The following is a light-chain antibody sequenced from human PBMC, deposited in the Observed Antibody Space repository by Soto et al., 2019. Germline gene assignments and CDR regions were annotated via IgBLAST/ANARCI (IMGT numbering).Light chain of an antibody. CDR2: GAT. CDR1: QSVSSN. CDR3: QQYNYWPSWT. V-gene: IGKV3-15*01. J-gene: IGKJ1*01. Sequence: EIVMAQSPAALSVSPGERATLCCRASQSVSSNLAWYQQKPGQAPRLLIYGATTRATGIPDRFSGSGSETQFTLTISSLQSEDFAVYYCQQYNYWPSWTFGQGTKVDIK.